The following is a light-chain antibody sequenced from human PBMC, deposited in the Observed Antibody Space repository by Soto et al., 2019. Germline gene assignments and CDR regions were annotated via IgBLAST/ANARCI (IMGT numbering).Light chain of an antibody. CDR3: CSYAGRYIYV. CDR1: SRDVGVYNY. CDR2: DVN. Sequence: SAVTQPPSLSWSPGAAVTLFFPGTSRDVGVYNYVSWYQQHPGKAAKLLIYDVNKRPSRVPDRLSGSKSGNTASLTISGLQAEDEADYYCCSYAGRYIYVFGTGTKVTV. V-gene: IGLV2-11*01. J-gene: IGLJ1*01.